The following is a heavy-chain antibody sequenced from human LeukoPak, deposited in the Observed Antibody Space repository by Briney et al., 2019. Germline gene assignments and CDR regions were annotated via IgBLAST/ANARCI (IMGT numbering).Heavy chain of an antibody. V-gene: IGHV4-39*07. D-gene: IGHD3-10*01. J-gene: IGHJ4*02. CDR1: GGSMSSSSYY. Sequence: SETLSLTCTVSGGSMSSSSYYWGWIRQPPGKGLEWIGSIYYSGSTYYNPSLKSRVTISVDTSKNQFSLKLSSVTAADTAVYYCARLSMVRGVIPDYWGQGTLVTVSS. CDR3: ARLSMVRGVIPDY. CDR2: IYYSGST.